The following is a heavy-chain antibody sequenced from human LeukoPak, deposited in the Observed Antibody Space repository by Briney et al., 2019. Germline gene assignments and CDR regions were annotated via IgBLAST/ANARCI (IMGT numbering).Heavy chain of an antibody. CDR2: ISAYNGNT. J-gene: IGHJ4*02. Sequence: SVKVSCKASGYSFTGYGIGWVRQAPGQGPEWMGWISAYNGNTKHAQKFQGRVTMTTDTSTSTAYMELRSLRSDDTAVYYCARGIGSYGDSGLPFAYWGQGTLVTVSS. CDR3: ARGIGSYGDSGLPFAY. V-gene: IGHV1-18*01. CDR1: GYSFTGYG. D-gene: IGHD4-17*01.